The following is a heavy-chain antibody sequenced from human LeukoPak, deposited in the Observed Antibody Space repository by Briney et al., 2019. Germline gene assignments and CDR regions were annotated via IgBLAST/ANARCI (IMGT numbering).Heavy chain of an antibody. CDR2: INHSGGT. V-gene: IGHV4-34*01. Sequence: KASETLSLTCTVSGGSISSYYWSWIRKPPGKGLEWIGEINHSGGTNYNPSLKSRVTISVDTSKNQFSLKLSSVTAADTAVYYCARRRPGSGSYYHYYYYMDVWGKGTTVTISS. J-gene: IGHJ6*03. CDR3: ARRRPGSGSYYHYYYYMDV. CDR1: GGSISSYY. D-gene: IGHD3-10*01.